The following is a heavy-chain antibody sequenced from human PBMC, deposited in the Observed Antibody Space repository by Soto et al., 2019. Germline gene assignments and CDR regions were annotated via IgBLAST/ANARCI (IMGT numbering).Heavy chain of an antibody. V-gene: IGHV4-39*01. Sequence: QLQLQESGPGLVKPSETLSLTCTVSGGSISSSSYYWGWIRQPPGKGLEWIGSIYYSGSTYYNPSLKSRRTISVATSNNQFSLKLSSVTAADTAVYYCARRASDVSNDGDYWGQGTLVTVSS. D-gene: IGHD2-8*01. CDR1: GGSISSSSYY. CDR3: ARRASDVSNDGDY. CDR2: IYYSGST. J-gene: IGHJ4*02.